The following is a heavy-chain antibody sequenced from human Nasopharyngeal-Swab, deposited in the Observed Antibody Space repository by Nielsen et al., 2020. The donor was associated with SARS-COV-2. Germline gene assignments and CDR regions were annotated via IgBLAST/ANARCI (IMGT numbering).Heavy chain of an antibody. CDR2: IWYDGSNK. Sequence: GESLKISCAASGFTFSSYGMHWVRQAPGKGLEWVAVIWYDGSNKYYADSVKGRFTISRDNSKNTLYLQMNSLRAEDTAVYYCAKSRSGSYSASFDYWGQGTLVTVSS. CDR3: AKSRSGSYSASFDY. CDR1: GFTFSSYG. D-gene: IGHD3-10*01. J-gene: IGHJ4*02. V-gene: IGHV3-30*02.